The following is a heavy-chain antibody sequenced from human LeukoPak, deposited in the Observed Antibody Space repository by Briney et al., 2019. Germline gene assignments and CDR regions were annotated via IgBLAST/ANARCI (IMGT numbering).Heavy chain of an antibody. CDR3: ARTHSSGWYYFDY. Sequence: GGSLRLSCAASGFTFSSYGMHWVRQAPGKGLEWVAVIWYDGSNKYYADSVKGRFTISRDNSKNTLYLQMNSLRAEDTAVYYCARTHSSGWYYFDYWSQGTLVTVSS. V-gene: IGHV3-33*01. CDR1: GFTFSSYG. D-gene: IGHD6-19*01. J-gene: IGHJ4*02. CDR2: IWYDGSNK.